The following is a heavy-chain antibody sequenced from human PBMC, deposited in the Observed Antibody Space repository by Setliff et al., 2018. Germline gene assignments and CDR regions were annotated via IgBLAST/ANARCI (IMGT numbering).Heavy chain of an antibody. D-gene: IGHD6-19*01. CDR3: VRSSAPQVVLAAYFDF. J-gene: IGHJ4*02. Sequence: ASVKVSCKTSGFGFTTFGFSWVRQAPGQGLEWXGSIXXXXXXXXXXXXXXXXXTMXXDTSSTPVYMELQSLRSDVTAVYYCVRSSAPQVVLAAYFDFWGQGTPVTVSS. CDR1: GFGFTTFG. CDR2: IXXXXXXX. V-gene: IGHV1-18*01.